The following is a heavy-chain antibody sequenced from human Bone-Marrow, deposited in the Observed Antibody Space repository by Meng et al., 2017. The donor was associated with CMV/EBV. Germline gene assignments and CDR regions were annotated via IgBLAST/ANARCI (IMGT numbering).Heavy chain of an antibody. CDR2: IKQDGTEK. Sequence: GGSLRLSCAASGFTFPTYWMSWVRQAPGKGLEWVANIKQDGTEKYYVDSLKGRFTISRDNAKNSLYLQMNSLRAEDTAVYYCARDESDLVPRLFHFDYWGQGTLVTVSS. CDR3: ARDESDLVPRLFHFDY. J-gene: IGHJ4*02. CDR1: GFTFPTYW. D-gene: IGHD3-22*01. V-gene: IGHV3-7*01.